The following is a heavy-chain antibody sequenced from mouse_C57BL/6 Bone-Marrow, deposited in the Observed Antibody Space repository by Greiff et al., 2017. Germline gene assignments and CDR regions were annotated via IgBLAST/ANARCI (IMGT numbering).Heavy chain of an antibody. D-gene: IGHD1-1*01. CDR2: IYPRSGNT. CDR1: GYTFTSYG. J-gene: IGHJ1*03. CDR3: AKSYGSSWYFDV. V-gene: IGHV1-81*01. Sequence: VKLMESGAELARPGASVKLSCKASGYTFTSYGISWVKQSTGQGLEWIGEIYPRSGNTYYNEKFKGKATLTADKSSSTAYMELRSLTSEDSAVYFCAKSYGSSWYFDVWGTGTTVTVSS.